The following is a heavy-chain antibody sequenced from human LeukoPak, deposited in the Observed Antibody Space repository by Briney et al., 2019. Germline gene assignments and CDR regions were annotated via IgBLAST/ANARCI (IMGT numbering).Heavy chain of an antibody. CDR2: IIPIFGTA. D-gene: IGHD4-17*01. V-gene: IGHV1-69*01. CDR3: ARLTEYGDYRGVDY. CDR1: GGTFSSYA. Sequence: GSSVKVSCQASGGTFSSYAISWVRQTPGQGLEWMRGIIPIFGTANYAQKFQGRVTITADESTSTAYMELSSLRSEDTAVYYCARLTEYGDYRGVDYWGQGTLVTVPS. J-gene: IGHJ4*02.